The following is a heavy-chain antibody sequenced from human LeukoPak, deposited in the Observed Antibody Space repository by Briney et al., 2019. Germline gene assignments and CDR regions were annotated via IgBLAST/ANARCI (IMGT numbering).Heavy chain of an antibody. Sequence: GGSLRLSCVGSGFTFSDAWMSWVRQAPGKGLEWVARVKGRAVGGTADYAAPVKGRFTISRDDSKSTLYLQMSSLRTEDTALYYCTAPSCTRTACYASDFWGQGTLVTVSS. CDR3: TAPSCTRTACYASDF. D-gene: IGHD2-2*01. J-gene: IGHJ4*02. V-gene: IGHV3-15*01. CDR1: GFTFSDAW. CDR2: VKGRAVGGTA.